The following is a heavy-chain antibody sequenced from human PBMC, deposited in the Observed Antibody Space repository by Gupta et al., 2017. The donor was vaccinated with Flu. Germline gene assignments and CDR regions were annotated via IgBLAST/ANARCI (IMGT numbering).Heavy chain of an antibody. CDR3: AKDLYCGAGSCYYYYYGMDV. CDR2: ITGSGHRT. J-gene: IGHJ6*02. V-gene: IGHV3-23*01. D-gene: IGHD2-15*01. CDR1: EFTFGTYA. Sequence: EVQLLASGGGLIQPGGSLRHSCVASEFTFGTYAMNWVRQVPGKGLEWVSTITGSGHRTYYADSVKGRFTISRDNAKNTLYLQMNSLRAEDTAVYFCAKDLYCGAGSCYYYYYGMDVWGQGTTVTVSS.